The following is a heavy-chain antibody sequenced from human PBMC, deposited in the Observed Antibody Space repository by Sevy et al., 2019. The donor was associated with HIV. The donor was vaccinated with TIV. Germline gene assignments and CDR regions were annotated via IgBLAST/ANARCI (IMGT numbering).Heavy chain of an antibody. CDR2: FDPEDDET. D-gene: IGHD3-22*01. J-gene: IGHJ4*02. V-gene: IGHV1-24*01. CDR1: GDTLNVLS. Sequence: ASVKVSCKVSGDTLNVLSMHWVRQAPGKGLVWMATFDPEDDETFYAQKFQGRVTLTEDTSTGTAYMGLSSLRSEDTALYFCATTKDYYDSSGYPFDDWGQGTLVTVSS. CDR3: ATTKDYYDSSGYPFDD.